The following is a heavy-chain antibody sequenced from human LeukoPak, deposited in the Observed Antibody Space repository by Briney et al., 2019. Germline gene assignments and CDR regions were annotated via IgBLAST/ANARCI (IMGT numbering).Heavy chain of an antibody. V-gene: IGHV1-69*04. CDR1: GYTFTGYY. CDR3: ARGRARDCSGGSCYAIQNYGMDV. J-gene: IGHJ6*02. D-gene: IGHD2-15*01. CDR2: IIPILGIA. Sequence: SVKVSCKASGYTFTGYYIHWVRQAPGQGLEWMGRIIPILGIANYAQKFQGRVTITADKSTSTAYMELSSLRSEDTAVYYCARGRARDCSGGSCYAIQNYGMDVWGQGTTVTVSS.